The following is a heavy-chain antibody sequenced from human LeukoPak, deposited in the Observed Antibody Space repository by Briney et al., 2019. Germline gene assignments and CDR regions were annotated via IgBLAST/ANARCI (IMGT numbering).Heavy chain of an antibody. D-gene: IGHD3-22*01. CDR3: ARHPGHYYDSSGYYSY. Sequence: GSSVKVSCKASGGTFSSYAISWVRQAPGQGLEWMGGIIPIFGTANYAQKFQGRVTITADESTSTAYLELSSLRSEDTAVYYCARHPGHYYDSSGYYSYWGQGTLVTVSS. CDR1: GGTFSSYA. V-gene: IGHV1-69*01. CDR2: IIPIFGTA. J-gene: IGHJ4*02.